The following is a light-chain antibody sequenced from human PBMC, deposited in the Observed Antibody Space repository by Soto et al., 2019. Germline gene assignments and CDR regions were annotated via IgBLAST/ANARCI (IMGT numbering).Light chain of an antibody. CDR3: CSYAGSSTV. V-gene: IGLV2-23*01. CDR1: SSDVGSYNL. CDR2: EGS. Sequence: QSALTQPASVSGSPGQSITISCTGTSSDVGSYNLVSWSQQHPGKAPKLMIYEGSKRTSGVSNRFSGSKSGNTASLTISGLQAEDEAEYYCCSYAGSSTVFGGGTQLTVL. J-gene: IGLJ7*01.